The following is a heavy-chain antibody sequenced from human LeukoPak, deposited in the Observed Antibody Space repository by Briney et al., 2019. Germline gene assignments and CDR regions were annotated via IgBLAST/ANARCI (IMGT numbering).Heavy chain of an antibody. Sequence: SVKVSCKASGGTFSSYTISWVRQAPGQGLEWMGRIIPVLGIANYAQKFQGRVTINADKSTSTAYMDLSSLRAEDTAVYYCASRYCSSTSCYTLSAFDVWGQGTMVTVSS. J-gene: IGHJ3*01. CDR3: ASRYCSSTSCYTLSAFDV. CDR2: IIPVLGIA. CDR1: GGTFSSYT. V-gene: IGHV1-69*02. D-gene: IGHD2-2*02.